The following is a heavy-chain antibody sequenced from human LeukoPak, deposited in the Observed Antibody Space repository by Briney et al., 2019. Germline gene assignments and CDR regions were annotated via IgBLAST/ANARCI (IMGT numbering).Heavy chain of an antibody. CDR1: GFTFSSYW. J-gene: IGHJ1*01. CDR3: ARAPSEIGGYYPEYFRH. V-gene: IGHV3-74*01. Sequence: GGSLRLSCAASGFTFSSYWMHWVRQAPGKGLVWVSRIKSDGKTNYADSVKGRFTISRDNAKNTVSLQMNSLRAEDAGVYYCARAPSEIGGYYPEYFRHWGQGTLVTVSS. D-gene: IGHD3-22*01. CDR2: IKSDGKT.